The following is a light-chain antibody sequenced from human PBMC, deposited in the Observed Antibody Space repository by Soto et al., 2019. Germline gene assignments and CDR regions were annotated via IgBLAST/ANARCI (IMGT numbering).Light chain of an antibody. CDR2: EVS. Sequence: QSVLTQPPSASGSPGQSVTISCTGTSSDVGGYNYVSWYQQHPGKAPKLMIHEVSKRPSGVPERFSGSKSGSTASLTVSGLQAEDEALYYCASYAGNNNFVLFGGGTKVTVL. CDR3: ASYAGNNNFVL. J-gene: IGLJ2*01. CDR1: SSDVGGYNY. V-gene: IGLV2-8*01.